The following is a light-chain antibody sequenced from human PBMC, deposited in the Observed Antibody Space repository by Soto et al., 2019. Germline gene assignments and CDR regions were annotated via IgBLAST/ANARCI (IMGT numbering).Light chain of an antibody. CDR3: QKYDSDPFT. J-gene: IGKJ3*01. CDR2: AAS. CDR1: QDINNY. Sequence: DIPMTQSPSSLSASVGDRVTVTCRASQDINNYLAWYQQKPGKVPKLLIYAASTLQSGVPSRFSGSGSGTDFTRSISSLQPEDVATYYCQKYDSDPFTFGPGTKVDIK. V-gene: IGKV1-27*01.